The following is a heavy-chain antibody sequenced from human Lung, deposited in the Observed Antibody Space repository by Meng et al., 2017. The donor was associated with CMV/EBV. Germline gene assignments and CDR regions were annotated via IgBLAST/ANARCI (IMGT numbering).Heavy chain of an antibody. CDR2: FYRGDFGT. CDR3: VKDDTSGWGDY. J-gene: IGHJ4*02. Sequence: GGSLRLXCAASGFTFSSYAMSWVRQAPGKGLEWVSVFYRGDFGTNYVDSVKGRFTISKDYSSNTLYLQMNSLRVEDTAVYYCVKDDTSGWGDYWGQGTVVTVSS. CDR1: GFTFSSYA. V-gene: IGHV3-23*03. D-gene: IGHD2-2*01.